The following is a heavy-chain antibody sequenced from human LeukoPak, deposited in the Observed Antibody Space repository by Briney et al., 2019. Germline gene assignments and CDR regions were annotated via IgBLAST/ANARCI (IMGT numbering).Heavy chain of an antibody. Sequence: ASVKVSCKASGYSFTTDYLHWVRRAPGQGPEWMGTINPSSGGTSYAQKFRGRVTMTRDTSTSTVYVELSSLRSDDTAVYYCARDLGGAGAGSFDIWGQGTMVTVST. CDR1: GYSFTTDY. V-gene: IGHV1-46*01. CDR2: INPSSGGT. J-gene: IGHJ3*02. CDR3: ARDLGGAGAGSFDI. D-gene: IGHD6-19*01.